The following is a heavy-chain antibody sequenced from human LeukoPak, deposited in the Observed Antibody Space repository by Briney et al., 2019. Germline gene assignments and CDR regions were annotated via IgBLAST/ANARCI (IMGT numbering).Heavy chain of an antibody. D-gene: IGHD3-9*01. J-gene: IGHJ4*02. CDR2: ITCGGDYI. CDR3: ARGHYDVLAASYKWTPDY. Sequence: PGGSLRLSCAASGFTFNTFNMNWFRQAPGKGLEWFSSITCGGDYIYYADSVKGRFTTSRDNAKNSLSLQLNSLRVEDTAVYYCARGHYDVLAASYKWTPDYWGQGTLVTVSS. V-gene: IGHV3-21*01. CDR1: GFTFNTFN.